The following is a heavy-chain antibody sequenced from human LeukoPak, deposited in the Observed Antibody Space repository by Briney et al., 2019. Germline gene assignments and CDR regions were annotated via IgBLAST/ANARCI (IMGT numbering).Heavy chain of an antibody. D-gene: IGHD3-9*01. J-gene: IGHJ4*02. CDR3: ARHPELRYFDWSFDY. CDR2: INHSGST. V-gene: IGHV4-34*01. CDR1: GGSFSGYY. Sequence: SETLSLTCAVYGGSFSGYYWSWIRQPPGKGLEWIGEINHSGSTNYNPSLKSRVTISVDTSKNQFSLKLSSVTAADTAVYYCARHPELRYFDWSFDYWGQGTLVTVSS.